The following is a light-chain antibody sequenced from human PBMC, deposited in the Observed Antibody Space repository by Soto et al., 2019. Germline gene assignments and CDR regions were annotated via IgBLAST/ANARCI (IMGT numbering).Light chain of an antibody. CDR1: QDISSY. CDR3: QQLNSYPLS. V-gene: IGKV1-9*01. Sequence: DIQLTQSPSLLSASVGDRVTITCRASQDISSYLAWYQQKPGRAPELLIHGAHSLHSGVPSRFSGSGSGTEFSLTTSSLQPEDFATYYCQQLNSYPLSFGGGTKVDIK. CDR2: GAH. J-gene: IGKJ4*01.